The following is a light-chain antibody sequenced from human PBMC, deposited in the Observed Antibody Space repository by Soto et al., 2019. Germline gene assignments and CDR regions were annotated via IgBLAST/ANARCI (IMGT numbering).Light chain of an antibody. J-gene: IGKJ4*01. CDR1: QSISNDH. V-gene: IGKV3-20*01. Sequence: EIVETQSPGTLSLSPGERATLSCRASQSISNDHLAWYQQKPGQAPRLLIYGTSNRATGGIADRFSGSGSGTDCTLTISRLEPEDFAVYYCQYYGSSVTFAGGTKVDNK. CDR3: QYYGSSVT. CDR2: GTS.